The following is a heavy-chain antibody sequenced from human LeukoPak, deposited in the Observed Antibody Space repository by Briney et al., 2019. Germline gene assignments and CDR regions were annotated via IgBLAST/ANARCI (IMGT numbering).Heavy chain of an antibody. Sequence: GGSLRLSCAASGXTFSSYNMNWVRQAPGKGLEWVSYITSSSSTKYYADSVKGRFTISRDNAKNSLFLQMSSLRDEDTAVYYCARGLDYWGQGTLVTVS. V-gene: IGHV3-48*02. CDR2: ITSSSSTK. CDR1: GXTFSSYN. J-gene: IGHJ4*02. CDR3: ARGLDY.